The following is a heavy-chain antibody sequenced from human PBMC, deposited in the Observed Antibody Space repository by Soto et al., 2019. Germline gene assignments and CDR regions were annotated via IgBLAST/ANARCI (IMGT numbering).Heavy chain of an antibody. D-gene: IGHD6-25*01. CDR1: GGSVSSSGYY. CDR2: IYYSGST. CDR3: ARPAAASYYYFAMDV. V-gene: IGHV4-39*01. Sequence: PSETLSLTCTVSGGSVSSSGYYWGWIRQPPGKGLEWIGSIYYSGSTYYNPSLKSRVTISVDTSKNQFSLKVNSVTAADTAVYYCARPAAASYYYFAMDVWGQGTTVTVSS. J-gene: IGHJ6*02.